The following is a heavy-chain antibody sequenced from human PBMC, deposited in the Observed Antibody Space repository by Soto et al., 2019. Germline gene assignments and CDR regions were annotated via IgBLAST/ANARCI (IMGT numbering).Heavy chain of an antibody. CDR1: GYSFANYG. CDR2: INPYNGNT. D-gene: IGHD3-16*01. V-gene: IGHV1-18*04. Sequence: ASVKVSCTASGYSFANYGINWVRQAPGQGLEWLGWINPYNGNTNYAQKLQDRVTLTTDTSTSTVYMELRGLRSDDTALYYCARAKIWAPLDEWGEGTLVTVAS. J-gene: IGHJ4*02. CDR3: ARAKIWAPLDE.